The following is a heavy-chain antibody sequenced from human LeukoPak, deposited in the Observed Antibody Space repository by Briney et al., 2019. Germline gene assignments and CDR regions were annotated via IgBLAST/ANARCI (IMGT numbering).Heavy chain of an antibody. J-gene: IGHJ5*02. CDR1: GGSISSSSYY. CDR2: IYYSGST. D-gene: IGHD3-22*01. Sequence: SETLSLTCTVSGGSISSSSYYWGWIRQPPGKGLEWIGNIYYSGSTYYNPSLESRVTMSLDTSKNQFSLKLSSVTAADTAVYYCARGRYYYDTSGYWVFDPWGQGTLVTVSS. CDR3: ARGRYYYDTSGYWVFDP. V-gene: IGHV4-39*07.